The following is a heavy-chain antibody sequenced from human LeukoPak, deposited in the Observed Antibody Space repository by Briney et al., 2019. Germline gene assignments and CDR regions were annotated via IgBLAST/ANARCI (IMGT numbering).Heavy chain of an antibody. V-gene: IGHV3-30*02. CDR1: GFTFSSYG. J-gene: IGHJ4*02. CDR2: IRYDGSNR. Sequence: GGSLRLSCAASGFTFSSYGMHWVRQAPGKGREWVAFIRYDGSNRYYADSVKGRFTISRENSKTTLYLQMNSLRAEDTAVYYCAKDRGYCSSTSCHYFDYWGQGTLVTVSS. CDR3: AKDRGYCSSTSCHYFDY. D-gene: IGHD2-2*01.